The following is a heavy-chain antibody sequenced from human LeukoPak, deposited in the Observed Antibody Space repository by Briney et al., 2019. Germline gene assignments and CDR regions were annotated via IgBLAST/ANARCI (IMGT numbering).Heavy chain of an antibody. J-gene: IGHJ4*02. D-gene: IGHD3-9*01. Sequence: PGRSLRLSCAASGFTFSSYGMHWVRQAPGKGLEWVAVISYDGSNKYYADSVKGRFTISRDSSKNTLYLQMNSLRAEDTAVYYCAKSMDILTGYLWSLDYWGQGTLVTVSS. CDR3: AKSMDILTGYLWSLDY. V-gene: IGHV3-30*18. CDR1: GFTFSSYG. CDR2: ISYDGSNK.